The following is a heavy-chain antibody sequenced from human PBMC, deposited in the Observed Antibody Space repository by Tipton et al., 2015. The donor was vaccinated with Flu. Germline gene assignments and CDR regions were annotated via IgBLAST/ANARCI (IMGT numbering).Heavy chain of an antibody. J-gene: IGHJ4*02. CDR2: IHYTGST. D-gene: IGHD4-17*01. CDR3: ARDPYGDYLLDY. Sequence: LRLSCTVSDGSINTYYWSWLRQPPGKGLEWIGYIHYTGSTKYNPSLESRVTISIDTSENQFSLKLISVTAADTAVYYCARDPYGDYLLDYWGQGTLVTVSS. CDR1: DGSINTYY. V-gene: IGHV4-59*01.